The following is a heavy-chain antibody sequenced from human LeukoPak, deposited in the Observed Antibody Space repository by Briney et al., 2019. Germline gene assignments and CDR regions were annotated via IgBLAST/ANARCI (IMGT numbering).Heavy chain of an antibody. D-gene: IGHD5-18*01. Sequence: GGSLRLSCAASGFTFSSYVMTWVRQAPGKGLEWVSGISGGGTITYYRDSVKGRFTISRDNSKNTLYLQMNSLRAEDTAIYNCARVRAGRGYKYGVYIDCWGQGTLVTVSS. J-gene: IGHJ4*02. V-gene: IGHV3-23*01. CDR2: ISGGGTIT. CDR3: ARVRAGRGYKYGVYIDC. CDR1: GFTFSSYV.